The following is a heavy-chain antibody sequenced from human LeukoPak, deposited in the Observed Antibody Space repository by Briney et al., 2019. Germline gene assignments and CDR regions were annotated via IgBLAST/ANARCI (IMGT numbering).Heavy chain of an antibody. Sequence: TSETLSLTCTVSGGSISSSSTYYWGWIRQPPGKGLEWIGSIYNSGSTYSNPSLKSRVSMSVDTSKNQFSLKLSSVTAADTAVYYCARGGRLSDGDRGDFDYWGQGTLVTVSS. CDR3: ARGGRLSDGDRGDFDY. J-gene: IGHJ4*02. CDR1: GGSISSSSTYY. CDR2: IYNSGST. D-gene: IGHD4-17*01. V-gene: IGHV4-39*07.